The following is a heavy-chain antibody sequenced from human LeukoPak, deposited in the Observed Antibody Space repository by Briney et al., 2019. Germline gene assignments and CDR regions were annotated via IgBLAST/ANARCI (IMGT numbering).Heavy chain of an antibody. Sequence: GASVKVSCKASGGTLNTHIFTWVRQAPREGLEWMGRITPVIDSTKYAQKFQGRVTITADKSTSTVYMELSSLRSEDTAVYYCARVNLRGSQYNWFDPWGQGTLVTVSS. CDR3: ARVNLRGSQYNWFDP. CDR1: GGTLNTHI. J-gene: IGHJ5*02. V-gene: IGHV1-69*08. D-gene: IGHD1-1*01. CDR2: ITPVIDST.